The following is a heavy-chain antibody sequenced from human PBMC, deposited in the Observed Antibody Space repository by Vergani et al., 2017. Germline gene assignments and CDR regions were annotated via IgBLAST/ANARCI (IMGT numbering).Heavy chain of an antibody. J-gene: IGHJ6*02. CDR2: IRSKAYGGTT. V-gene: IGHV3-49*04. D-gene: IGHD5-18*01. CDR1: GFTFGDYA. Sequence: EVQLVESGGGLVQPGRSLRLSCTASGFTFGDYAMSWVRQAPGKGLEWVGFIRSKAYGGTTEYAASVKGRFTISRDDSKSIAYLQMNSLKTEDTAVYYCTRAAMARGMDVWGQGITVTVSS. CDR3: TRAAMARGMDV.